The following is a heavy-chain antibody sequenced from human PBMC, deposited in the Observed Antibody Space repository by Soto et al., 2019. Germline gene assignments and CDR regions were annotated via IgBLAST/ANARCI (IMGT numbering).Heavy chain of an antibody. CDR3: ARDTIQLERRGYFDY. Sequence: RASVKVSCKASGYTFTSYYMHWVRQAPGQGLEWMGIINPSGGSTSYAQKFQGRVTMTRDTSTSTVYMELSSLRSEDTAVYYCARDTIQLERRGYFDYWGQGTLVTVSS. CDR2: INPSGGST. V-gene: IGHV1-46*01. D-gene: IGHD1-1*01. CDR1: GYTFTSYY. J-gene: IGHJ4*02.